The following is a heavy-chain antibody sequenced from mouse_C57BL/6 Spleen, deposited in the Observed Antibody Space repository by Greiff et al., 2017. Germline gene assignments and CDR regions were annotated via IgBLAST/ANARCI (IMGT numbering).Heavy chain of an antibody. D-gene: IGHD1-1*01. Sequence: VQLQQPGAELVMPGASVKLSCKASGYTFTSYWMHWVKQRPGQGLEWIGEIDPSDSYTNYNQKFKGKSTLTVDKSSSTAYMQLSSLTSEDSAVYYCATYYSGRYYWGQGTTLTVSS. CDR3: ATYYSGRYY. CDR1: GYTFTSYW. J-gene: IGHJ2*01. V-gene: IGHV1-69*01. CDR2: IDPSDSYT.